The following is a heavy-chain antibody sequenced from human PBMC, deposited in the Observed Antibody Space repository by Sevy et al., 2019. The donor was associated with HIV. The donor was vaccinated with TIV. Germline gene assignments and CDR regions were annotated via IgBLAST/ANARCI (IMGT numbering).Heavy chain of an antibody. CDR2: IKQDGSEK. CDR1: GFTFSSYW. V-gene: IGHV3-7*01. CDR3: ARDLYCSSTSCRIYYYYGMDV. J-gene: IGHJ6*02. D-gene: IGHD2-2*01. Sequence: GGSLRLSCAASGFTFSSYWMSWVRQAPGKGLEWVANIKQDGSEKYYVDSVKGRFTISRDNAKNSLYLQMNSLRAEATAVCYCARDLYCSSTSCRIYYYYGMDVWGQGTTVTVSS.